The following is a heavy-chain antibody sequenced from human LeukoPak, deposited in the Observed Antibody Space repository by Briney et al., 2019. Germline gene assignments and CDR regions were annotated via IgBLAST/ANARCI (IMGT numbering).Heavy chain of an antibody. D-gene: IGHD2-2*01. CDR1: GFTFSSYA. J-gene: IGHJ6*02. CDR3: AKDQQCSTSCPMGFRPYYGVDV. Sequence: GGSLRLSCAASGFTFSSYAMTWVRQAPGKGLEWVSAISDSGGSTYSADSVKGRFTISRDNSKNTLYLQMNSLRADDTAVYYCAKDQQCSTSCPMGFRPYYGVDVWGQGTTVTVSS. V-gene: IGHV3-23*01. CDR2: ISDSGGST.